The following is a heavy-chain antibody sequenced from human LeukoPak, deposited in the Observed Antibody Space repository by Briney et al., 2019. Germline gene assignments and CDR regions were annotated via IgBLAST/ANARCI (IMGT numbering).Heavy chain of an antibody. D-gene: IGHD6-13*01. V-gene: IGHV3-64D*09. CDR2: ISSNGGST. J-gene: IGHJ4*02. CDR3: LSRHQMVRVDY. CDR1: GLTFSSYA. Sequence: PGGSLRLACSASGLTFSSYAMHWVRQAPGKGLEYVSGISSNGGSTYYAGSVKGRFTISRDNSKNTADLQMSSLRAEDTAVYYCLSRHQMVRVDYWGQGTLVTVSS.